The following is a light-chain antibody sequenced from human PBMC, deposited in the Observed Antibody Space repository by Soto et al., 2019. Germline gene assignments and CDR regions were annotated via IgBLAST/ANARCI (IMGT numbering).Light chain of an antibody. V-gene: IGLV8-61*01. J-gene: IGLJ2*01. Sequence: VVTQEPSFSVSPGGTVTLTCGLSSGSVSTSYYPSWYQQTPGQAPRTLIYSTNTRSSGVPDRFSGSILGNKAALTITGAQADDESDYYCVLYMGSGISIFGGGTKLTVL. CDR2: STN. CDR3: VLYMGSGISI. CDR1: SGSVSTSYY.